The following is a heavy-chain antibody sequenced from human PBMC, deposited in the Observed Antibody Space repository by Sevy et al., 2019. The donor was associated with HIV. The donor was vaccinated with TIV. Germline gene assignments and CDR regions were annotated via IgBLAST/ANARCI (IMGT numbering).Heavy chain of an antibody. V-gene: IGHV3-7*01. CDR3: ARDRGEVGVGATTGP. CDR2: IKQDGSEK. CDR1: GFTFSSYW. J-gene: IGHJ5*02. D-gene: IGHD1-26*01. Sequence: GGSLRLSCAASGFTFSSYWMSWVRQAPGKGLEWVANIKQDGSEKYYVDSVKGRFTISRDNAKNSLYLQMNSLRAEDTAVYYSARDRGEVGVGATTGPWGQGTLVTVSS.